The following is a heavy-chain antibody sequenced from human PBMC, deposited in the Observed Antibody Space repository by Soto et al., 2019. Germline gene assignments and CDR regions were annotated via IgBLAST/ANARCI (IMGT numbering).Heavy chain of an antibody. CDR3: TRDNYDFWSGYLTYYYYGMAV. V-gene: IGHV3-49*04. CDR2: IRSKAYGGTT. J-gene: IGHJ6*02. CDR1: GFTFGDYA. Sequence: PGGSLRLSCTASGFTFGDYAMSWVRQAPGKGLEWVGFIRSKAYGGTTEYAASVKGRFTISRDDSKSIAYLQMNSLKTEDTAVYYCTRDNYDFWSGYLTYYYYGMAVWGQGTTVTVSS. D-gene: IGHD3-3*01.